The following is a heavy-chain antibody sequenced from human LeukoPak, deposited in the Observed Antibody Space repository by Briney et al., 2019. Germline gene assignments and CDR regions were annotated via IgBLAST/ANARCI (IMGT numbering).Heavy chain of an antibody. D-gene: IGHD6-19*01. CDR3: ATEILTPGIAVAGTSDY. Sequence: GASVKVSCKASGYTFTDYYMHWVQQAPGKGLEWMGRVDPEDGETIYAEKFQGRVTITADTSTDTAYMELSSLRSEDTAVYYCATEILTPGIAVAGTSDYWGQGTLVTVSS. V-gene: IGHV1-69-2*01. CDR2: VDPEDGET. CDR1: GYTFTDYY. J-gene: IGHJ4*02.